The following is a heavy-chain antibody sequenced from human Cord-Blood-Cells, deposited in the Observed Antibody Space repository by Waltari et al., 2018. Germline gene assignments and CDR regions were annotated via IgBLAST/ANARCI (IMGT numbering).Heavy chain of an antibody. D-gene: IGHD5-18*01. J-gene: IGHJ4*02. CDR1: GFTFSSYA. CDR2: ISYDGSNK. Sequence: QVQLVESGGGVVQPGRSLRLSCAASGFTFSSYAMHWVRQAPGKGLEWVAVISYDGSNKYYADSVKCRFTISRDNSKNTLYLQMNSLRAEDTAVYYCARDPESYGYFDYWGQGTLVTVSS. V-gene: IGHV3-30-3*01. CDR3: ARDPESYGYFDY.